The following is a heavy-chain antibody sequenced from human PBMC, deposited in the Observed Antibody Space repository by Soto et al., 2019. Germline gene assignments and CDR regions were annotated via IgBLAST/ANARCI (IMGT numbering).Heavy chain of an antibody. Sequence: QVQLVESGGGVVQPGRSLRLSCAASGFTFSSYGMHWVRQAPGKGLEWVAVIWYDGSNKYYADSVKGRFTISRDNSKNTLYLQMNSLRAEDTAVYYCARDPHKGDYPNLFDYWGQGTLVTVSS. V-gene: IGHV3-33*01. D-gene: IGHD4-17*01. CDR1: GFTFSSYG. J-gene: IGHJ4*02. CDR3: ARDPHKGDYPNLFDY. CDR2: IWYDGSNK.